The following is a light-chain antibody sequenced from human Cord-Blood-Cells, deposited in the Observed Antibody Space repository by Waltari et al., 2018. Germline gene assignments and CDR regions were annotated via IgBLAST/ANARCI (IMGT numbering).Light chain of an antibody. CDR2: DAS. V-gene: IGKV3-11*01. CDR3: QQRSNWPLT. J-gene: IGKJ4*01. Sequence: EIVLTQSPATLSLSPGERATLSCRASQSVSSYLAWYQQKPGQAPRLLIYDASNRATVIPAKFSSIGSGTDFTLTISSLEPEDFAVYYCQQRSNWPLTFGGGTKVEIK. CDR1: QSVSSY.